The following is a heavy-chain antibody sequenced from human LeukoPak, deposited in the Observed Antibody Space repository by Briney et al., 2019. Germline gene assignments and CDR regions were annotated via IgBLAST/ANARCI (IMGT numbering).Heavy chain of an antibody. D-gene: IGHD3-10*01. Sequence: SETLSLTCAVYGGSFSGYYWSWIRQPPGKGLEWIGEINHSGSTNYNPSLKSRVTISVDTSKNQFSLKLSSVTAADTAVYYCARREYYYGSGRRNGYDYWGQGTLVTVSS. CDR3: ARREYYYGSGRRNGYDY. V-gene: IGHV4-34*01. J-gene: IGHJ4*02. CDR1: GGSFSGYY. CDR2: INHSGST.